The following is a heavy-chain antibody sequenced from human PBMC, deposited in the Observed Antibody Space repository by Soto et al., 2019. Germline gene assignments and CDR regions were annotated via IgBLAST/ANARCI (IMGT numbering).Heavy chain of an antibody. CDR3: AKYCSGGSCPLYYYYYYMDV. D-gene: IGHD2-15*01. V-gene: IGHV3-23*01. J-gene: IGHJ6*03. CDR1: GFTFSSYA. Sequence: GGSLRLSCAASGFTFSSYAMSWVRQAPGKGLEWVSAISGSGGSTYYADSVKGRFTISRDNSKNTLYLQMNSLRAEDTAVYYCAKYCSGGSCPLYYYYYYMDVWGKGTTVTVSS. CDR2: ISGSGGST.